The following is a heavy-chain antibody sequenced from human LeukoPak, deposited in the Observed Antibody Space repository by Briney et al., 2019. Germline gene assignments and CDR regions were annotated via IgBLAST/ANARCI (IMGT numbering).Heavy chain of an antibody. Sequence: GASVKVSCMVSGDTLTELSMHWVRQAPGKGLEWMGNFDPENGETIYAKEFQGRVTMTTDTSTSTAYMELRSLRSDDTAVYYCARDGIAAEIYLWCQGTMVTVSS. CDR1: GDTLTELS. CDR3: ARDGIAAEIYL. J-gene: IGHJ3*01. V-gene: IGHV1-24*01. D-gene: IGHD6-25*01. CDR2: FDPENGET.